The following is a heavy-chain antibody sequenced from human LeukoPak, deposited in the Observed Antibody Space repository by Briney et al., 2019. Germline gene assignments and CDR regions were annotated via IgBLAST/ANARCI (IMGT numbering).Heavy chain of an antibody. CDR3: ARCRDSESYNLLRY. J-gene: IGHJ4*02. CDR1: GFIFSRYW. Sequence: GGSLRLSCAASGFIFSRYWMSWVRQAPGKGLEWVAVIWSDGSNKYYADSVKGRFTISRDNSKNTLYLQMNSLRAEDTAVYYCARCRDSESYNLLRYWGQGTLVTVSS. V-gene: IGHV3-33*08. CDR2: IWSDGSNK. D-gene: IGHD1-26*01.